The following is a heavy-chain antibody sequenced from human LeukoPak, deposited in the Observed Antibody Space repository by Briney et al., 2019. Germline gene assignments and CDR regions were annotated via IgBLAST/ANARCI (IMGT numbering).Heavy chain of an antibody. CDR1: GFSLSSYN. V-gene: IGHV3-48*04. Sequence: PGGSLRLSCAASGFSLSSYNMNWVRQAPGKGPEWVSYSGSDRTTMYFADSVKGRFTISRDNANNSLYLQMNSLRAEDTAVYYCARGCGSLSLGYWGQGTLVAVSS. J-gene: IGHJ4*02. D-gene: IGHD1-26*01. CDR3: ARGCGSLSLGY. CDR2: SGSDRTTM.